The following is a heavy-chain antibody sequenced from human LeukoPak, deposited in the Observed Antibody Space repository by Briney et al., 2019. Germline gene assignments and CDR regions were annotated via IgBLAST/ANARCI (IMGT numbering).Heavy chain of an antibody. V-gene: IGHV1-18*01. CDR2: ISAYNGDT. Sequence: ASVKVSCKASGYTFTSYGISWVRQAPGQGLERMGWISAYNGDTNYAQKLQGRVTMTTDTSTSTAYMELRSLRSDDTAVYYCARVGGFDSSGYYYSNDYWGQGTLVTVSS. J-gene: IGHJ4*02. D-gene: IGHD3-22*01. CDR1: GYTFTSYG. CDR3: ARVGGFDSSGYYYSNDY.